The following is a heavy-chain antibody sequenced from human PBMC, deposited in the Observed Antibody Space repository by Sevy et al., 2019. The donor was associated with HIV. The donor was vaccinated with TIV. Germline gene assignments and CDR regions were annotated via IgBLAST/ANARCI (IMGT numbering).Heavy chain of an antibody. CDR3: STDPIIVLLVTNGMDV. J-gene: IGHJ6*02. D-gene: IGHD2-8*02. CDR2: IQSKADGGTI. CDR1: GFTFSYAW. Sequence: GGSLRLSCAASGFTFSYAWMNWVRQAPGKGLEWVGRIQSKADGGTIDYAAPVKGRFTISRDDSQNTLYLQMNSLNTEDTAVYYCSTDPIIVLLVTNGMDVWGQGTTVTVSS. V-gene: IGHV3-15*01.